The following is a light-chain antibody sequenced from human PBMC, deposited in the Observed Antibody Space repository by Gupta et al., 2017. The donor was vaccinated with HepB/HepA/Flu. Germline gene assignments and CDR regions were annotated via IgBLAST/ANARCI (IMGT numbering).Light chain of an antibody. CDR1: QNINTY. CDR2: SAS. Sequence: DIQMTQSPSSLSASIGDRVTISCRASQNINTYLAWYQQKPGKAPKLLIYSASSLQSGVPSRFSGSGSVTDCTLTISRLQPEYFAIYFCQQRYNTSWTFGQGTKVEI. J-gene: IGKJ1*01. CDR3: QQRYNTSWT. V-gene: IGKV1-39*01.